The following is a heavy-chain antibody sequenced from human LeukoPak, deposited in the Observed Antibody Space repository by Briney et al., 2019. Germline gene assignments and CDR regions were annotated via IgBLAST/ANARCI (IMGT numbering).Heavy chain of an antibody. V-gene: IGHV5-51*01. J-gene: IGHJ5*02. Sequence: GESLKISCKGSGYSFTSYWIGWVRQMPGKGLEWMGIIYPGDSDTRYSPSFQGQVTISADKSISTAYLQWSSLKASDTAMYYCARHVAVAGTNPYNWFDPWGQGTLVTVSS. CDR1: GYSFTSYW. CDR2: IYPGDSDT. CDR3: ARHVAVAGTNPYNWFDP. D-gene: IGHD6-19*01.